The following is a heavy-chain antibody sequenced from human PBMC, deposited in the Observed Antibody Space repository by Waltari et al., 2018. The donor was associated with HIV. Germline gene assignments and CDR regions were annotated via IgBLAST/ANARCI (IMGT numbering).Heavy chain of an antibody. CDR1: GGNINAYA. CDR2: IIPVLVGST. V-gene: IGHV1-69*06. D-gene: IGHD3-16*01. CDR3: ARDHGGGAAAGGPPYQYYLDV. Sequence: QVRLVQSAAEVTESGSSVTVSCKASGGNINAYAFRWVRAGPAQGLECMGGIIPVLVGSTNYAQKFQDTVTITADTSTNTVYMALSSLRSDDTALYYCARDHGGGAAAGGPPYQYYLDVWGQGTSVTVSS. J-gene: IGHJ6*02.